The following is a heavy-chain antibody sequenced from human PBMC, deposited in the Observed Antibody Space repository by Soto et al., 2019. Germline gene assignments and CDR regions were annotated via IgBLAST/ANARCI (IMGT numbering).Heavy chain of an antibody. V-gene: IGHV3-7*01. CDR2: IKPDGSAT. CDR3: ARAGYCGPGCYYYFDY. CDR1: GFTFGSYW. D-gene: IGHD2-2*01. J-gene: IGHJ4*02. Sequence: GGSLRLSCAVSGFTFGSYWMNWVRLIPGKGLEWVAYIKPDGSATYYVDSVKGRFTISRDNAKNSLYLQMNSLRVEDTSVYYCARAGYCGPGCYYYFDYWGQGALVTVSS.